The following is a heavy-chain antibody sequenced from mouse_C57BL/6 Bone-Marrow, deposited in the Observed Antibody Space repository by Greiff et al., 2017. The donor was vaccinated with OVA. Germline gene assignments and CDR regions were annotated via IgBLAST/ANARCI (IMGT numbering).Heavy chain of an antibody. D-gene: IGHD2-3*01. CDR3: VRDDGYYPFDY. Sequence: DVKLQESGGGLVQPKGSLKLSCAASGFSFNTYAMNWVRQAPGKGLEWVARIRSKSNNYATYYADSVKDRFTISRDDSESMLYLQMNNLKTEDTAMYYCVRDDGYYPFDYWGQGTTLTVSS. V-gene: IGHV10-1*01. J-gene: IGHJ2*01. CDR1: GFSFNTYA. CDR2: IRSKSNNYAT.